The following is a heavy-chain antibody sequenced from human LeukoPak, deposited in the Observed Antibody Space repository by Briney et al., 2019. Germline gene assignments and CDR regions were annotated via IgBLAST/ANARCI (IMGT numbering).Heavy chain of an antibody. D-gene: IGHD3-3*01. CDR3: AKDRPYYDFWSGYLDY. CDR1: GFTFSDYY. V-gene: IGHV3-11*04. Sequence: GGSLRLTCAASGFTFSDYYMSWIRQAPGKGLEWVSYISSSGSTIYYADSVKGRFTISRDNSKNTLYLQMNSLRAEDTAVYYCAKDRPYYDFWSGYLDYWGQGTLVTVSS. J-gene: IGHJ4*02. CDR2: ISSSGSTI.